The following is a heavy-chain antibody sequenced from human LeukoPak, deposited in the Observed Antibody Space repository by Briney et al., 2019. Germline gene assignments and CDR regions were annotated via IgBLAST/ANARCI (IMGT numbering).Heavy chain of an antibody. CDR3: ARGLLGATRAFDI. CDR1: GGSITNYY. D-gene: IGHD1-26*01. Sequence: SETLSLTCTVPGGSITNYYWSWIRQSPGKGLESIAYIHYTGSSNYNPSLKSRVTISVDTSKNEFSLRLTSVTAADTAIYYCARGLLGATRAFDIWGQGTMVTVSP. V-gene: IGHV4-59*01. J-gene: IGHJ3*02. CDR2: IHYTGSS.